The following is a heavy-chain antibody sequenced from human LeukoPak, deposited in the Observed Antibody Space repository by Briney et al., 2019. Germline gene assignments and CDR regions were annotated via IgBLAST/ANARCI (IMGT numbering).Heavy chain of an antibody. J-gene: IGHJ3*02. V-gene: IGHV3-23*01. CDR1: GFTFRSYA. CDR2: INDDATNT. D-gene: IGHD2-21*01. Sequence: PGGSLRLSCAASGFTFRSYAMHWVRQAPGKGLEWVSSINDDATNTYNADSVKGRFTISRDNSKNTLYLQMNSLRAADTAVYYCAKDILFFHGASDIWGQGTMVTVSS. CDR3: AKDILFFHGASDI.